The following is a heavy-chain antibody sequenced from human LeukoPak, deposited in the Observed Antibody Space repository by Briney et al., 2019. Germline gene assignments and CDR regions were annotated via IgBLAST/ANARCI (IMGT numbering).Heavy chain of an antibody. D-gene: IGHD2-15*01. J-gene: IGHJ2*01. CDR3: AYYCSGGSCYLGDYWYFDL. V-gene: IGHV3-23*01. Sequence: GGSLRLSCAASGFTFSSYAMSWVRQAPGKALEGVSAISGSGGSTYYADSVKGRFTISRDNSKNTLYLQMNSLRAEDTAVYYCAYYCSGGSCYLGDYWYFDLWGRGTLVTVSS. CDR2: ISGSGGST. CDR1: GFTFSSYA.